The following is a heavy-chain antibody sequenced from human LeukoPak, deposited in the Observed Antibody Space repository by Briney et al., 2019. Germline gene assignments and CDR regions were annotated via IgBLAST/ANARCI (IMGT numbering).Heavy chain of an antibody. CDR1: GGSISSSSYY. CDR3: ATGRGGIVVVNWFDP. J-gene: IGHJ5*02. CDR2: IYYSGST. D-gene: IGHD2-2*01. Sequence: SETLSLTCTVSGGSISSSSYYWGWIRQPPGKGLEWIGSIYYSGSTYYNPSLKSRVTISVDTSKNQFSLKLSSVTAADTAVYYCATGRGGIVVVNWFDPWGQGILVTVSS. V-gene: IGHV4-39*01.